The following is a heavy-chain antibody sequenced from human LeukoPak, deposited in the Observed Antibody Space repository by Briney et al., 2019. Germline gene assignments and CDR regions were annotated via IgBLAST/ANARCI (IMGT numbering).Heavy chain of an antibody. CDR1: GSSISSAYY. Sequence: SETLSLTCTVSGSSISSAYYWGWIRQPPGKGLEWIGNMYHSGNTCYSPSLKSRVTISLDTSKNQFSLKLSSVTAADTAIYYCARDFSSSSTVYYYYYMDVWGKGTTVTVSS. V-gene: IGHV4-38-2*02. D-gene: IGHD6-6*01. J-gene: IGHJ6*03. CDR2: MYHSGNT. CDR3: ARDFSSSSTVYYYYYMDV.